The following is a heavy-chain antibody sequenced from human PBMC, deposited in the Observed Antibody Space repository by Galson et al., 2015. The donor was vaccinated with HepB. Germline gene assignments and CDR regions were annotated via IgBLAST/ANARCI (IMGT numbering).Heavy chain of an antibody. CDR2: INPDSGGT. Sequence: SVKVSCKASGYTFIGYYIHWVRLAPGQGLEWMGRINPDSGGTDYAQKFRGRVTMTRDTSTSTAYMELSSLRSDDTVVYYCARAYSSGYYYGAFDVWGQGTMVTVS. V-gene: IGHV1-2*05. D-gene: IGHD3-22*01. J-gene: IGHJ3*01. CDR3: ARAYSSGYYYGAFDV. CDR1: GYTFIGYY.